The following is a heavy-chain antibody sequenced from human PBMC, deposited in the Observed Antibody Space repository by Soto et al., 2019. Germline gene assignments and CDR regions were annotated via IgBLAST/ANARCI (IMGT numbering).Heavy chain of an antibody. J-gene: IGHJ6*02. CDR1: GFIFSSYG. D-gene: IGHD3-9*01. V-gene: IGHV3-33*01. CDR3: ARDVVYYDILTGYYTYYYGMDV. Sequence: PGGSLRLSFAASGFIFSSYGMHWVRQAPGKGLEWVAVIWYDGSNKYYADSVKGRFTISRDNSKNTLYLQMNSLRAEDTAVYYCARDVVYYDILTGYYTYYYGMDVWGQGTTVTVSS. CDR2: IWYDGSNK.